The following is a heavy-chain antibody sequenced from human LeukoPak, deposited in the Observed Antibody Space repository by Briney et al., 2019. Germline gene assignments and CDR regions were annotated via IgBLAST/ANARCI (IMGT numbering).Heavy chain of an antibody. CDR3: AKVEVVVEGMDY. J-gene: IGHJ4*02. V-gene: IGHV3-7*01. CDR2: INQDGSEK. Sequence: PGGSLRLSCAASGFNFSSYWMTWVRQAPGKGLEWVATINQDGSEKYSVDSVKGRFTISRDNAKNSLYLQMNSLRAEDTAVYYCAKVEVVVEGMDYWGQGTLVTVAS. D-gene: IGHD3-22*01. CDR1: GFNFSSYW.